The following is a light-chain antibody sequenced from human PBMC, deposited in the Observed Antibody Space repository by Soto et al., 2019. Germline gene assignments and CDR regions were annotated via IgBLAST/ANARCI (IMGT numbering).Light chain of an antibody. V-gene: IGLV3-1*01. Sequence: SYELTQPPSVSVSPGQTASITCSGDKLGDKYACWYQQKQGQSPVLVIYQDSKRPSGIPERFSGANSGNTATLTIGGTQAMEEDDFYCQAWDSSTVVFGGGTKLTVL. CDR3: QAWDSSTVV. CDR2: QDS. J-gene: IGLJ2*01. CDR1: KLGDKY.